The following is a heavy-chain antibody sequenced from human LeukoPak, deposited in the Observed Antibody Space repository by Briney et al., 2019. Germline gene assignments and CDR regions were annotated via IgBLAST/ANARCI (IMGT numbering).Heavy chain of an antibody. J-gene: IGHJ4*02. Sequence: GASVKVSCKASGYTFTGYYIHWVRQAPGQGLEWMGWINPHSGGTNYAQKFQGRVTMTRDTSISTAYMELSRLRSDDTAVYYCASLQIAARTPFDYWGQGTLVTVSS. CDR2: INPHSGGT. CDR3: ASLQIAARTPFDY. CDR1: GYTFTGYY. D-gene: IGHD6-6*01. V-gene: IGHV1-2*02.